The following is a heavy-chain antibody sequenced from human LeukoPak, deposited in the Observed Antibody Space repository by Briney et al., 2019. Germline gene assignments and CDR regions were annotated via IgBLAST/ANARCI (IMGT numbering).Heavy chain of an antibody. CDR2: IYYSGST. J-gene: IGHJ5*02. D-gene: IGHD6-13*01. CDR1: GGSISSSSYY. V-gene: IGHV4-39*07. Sequence: SETLSLTCTVSGGSISSSSYYWGWIRQPPGKGLEWIGSIYYSGSTYYNPSLKSRVTIPVDTSKNQFSLKLSSVTAADTAVYYCARVVAAADNWFDPWGQGTLVTVSS. CDR3: ARVVAAADNWFDP.